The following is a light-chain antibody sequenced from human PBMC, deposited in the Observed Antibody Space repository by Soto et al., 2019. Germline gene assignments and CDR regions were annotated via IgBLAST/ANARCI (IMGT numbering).Light chain of an antibody. Sequence: QSALTQPRSVSGSPGQSVTISCAGTGSDIGTYNYVSWYQHHPGKAPKVIIYDVSKRPSGVPDRFSGSRSGNTASLTISGLQTEDEADYHCCSYAGSWLFGGGTQLTVL. CDR3: CSYAGSWL. V-gene: IGLV2-11*01. CDR1: GSDIGTYNY. CDR2: DVS. J-gene: IGLJ3*02.